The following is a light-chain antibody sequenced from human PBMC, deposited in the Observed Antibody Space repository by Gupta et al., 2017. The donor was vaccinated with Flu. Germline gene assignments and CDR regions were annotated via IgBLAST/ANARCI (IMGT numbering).Light chain of an antibody. Sequence: DIQMTHSPCSLSASVGDRVTITCQASQDIRNYLKWYQQKTGKPPKLLIYAASNLETGVPSRFSGSGSGTDFTFTISSLQPEDIATYYCQQYDNHLSLTFGGGTKVEIK. CDR3: QQYDNHLSLT. CDR1: QDIRNY. CDR2: AAS. J-gene: IGKJ4*01. V-gene: IGKV1-33*01.